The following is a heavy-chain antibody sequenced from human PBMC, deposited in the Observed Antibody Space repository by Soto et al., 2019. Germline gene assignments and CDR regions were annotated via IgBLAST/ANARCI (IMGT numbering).Heavy chain of an antibody. CDR3: TTERSWLTDAFDI. CDR1: GFTFSNAW. V-gene: IGHV3-15*01. J-gene: IGHJ3*02. Sequence: GGSLRLSCAASGFTFSNAWMSWVRQAPGKGLEWVGRIKSKTDGGTTDYAAPVKGRFTISRDDSKNTLYLQMNSLKTEDTAVYYCTTERSWLTDAFDIWGQGTMVTVSS. CDR2: IKSKTDGGTT. D-gene: IGHD6-19*01.